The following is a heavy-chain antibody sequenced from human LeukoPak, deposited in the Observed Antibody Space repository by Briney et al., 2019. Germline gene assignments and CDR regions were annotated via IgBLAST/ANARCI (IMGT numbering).Heavy chain of an antibody. CDR1: GGSISSGDYY. CDR3: AVLAVAGFFDY. D-gene: IGHD6-19*01. Sequence: PSETLSLTCTVSGGSISSGDYYWSWIRQPPGKGLEWFGYIYYSGSTYYHPSLKSRVTISVDTSKNQFSLKLSSVTAADTAVYYCAVLAVAGFFDYWGQGTLVTVSS. J-gene: IGHJ4*02. V-gene: IGHV4-30-4*08. CDR2: IYYSGST.